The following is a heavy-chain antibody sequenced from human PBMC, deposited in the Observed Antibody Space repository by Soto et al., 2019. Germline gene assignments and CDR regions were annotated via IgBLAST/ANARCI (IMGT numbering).Heavy chain of an antibody. J-gene: IGHJ5*02. V-gene: IGHV3-23*01. CDR2: ISGSGGST. Sequence: PGGSLRLSCAASGFTFSSYAMSWVRQAPGKGLEWVSAISGSGGSTYYADSVKGRFTISRDNSKNTLYLQMNSLRAEDTAVYYCAKMNTVTTRLPTGFDPGGQGTLVTV. CDR1: GFTFSSYA. CDR3: AKMNTVTTRLPTGFDP. D-gene: IGHD4-17*01.